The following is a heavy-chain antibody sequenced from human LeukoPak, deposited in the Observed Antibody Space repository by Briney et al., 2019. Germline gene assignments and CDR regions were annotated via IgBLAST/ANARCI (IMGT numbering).Heavy chain of an antibody. J-gene: IGHJ4*02. V-gene: IGHV1-2*02. CDR1: GYTFTDYY. CDR2: ISPRSGDT. CDR3: ARDGNYDIRTNADY. Sequence: ASVKVSCKTSGYTFTDYYMHWVRQAPGQGLEWMGWISPRSGDTSYAQKFQGRVTMTRDTSINTVDMDLSGLTSDDTAVFYCARDGNYDIRTNADYWGQGTLVTVSS. D-gene: IGHD3-9*01.